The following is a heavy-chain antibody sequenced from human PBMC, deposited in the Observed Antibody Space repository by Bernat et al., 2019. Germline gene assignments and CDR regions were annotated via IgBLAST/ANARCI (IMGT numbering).Heavy chain of an antibody. D-gene: IGHD5-12*01. CDR3: TTSGYSGYDSAYYYGMDV. V-gene: IGHV3-15*01. CDR1: GFTFSNAW. Sequence: EVQLVESGGGLVKPGGSLRLSCAASGFTFSNAWMSWVRQAPGNGLEWVGRIKSKTDGGTTDYAAPVKGRFTISRDDSKNTLYLQMNSLKTEDTAVYYCTTSGYSGYDSAYYYGMDVWGQGTTVTVSS. CDR2: IKSKTDGGTT. J-gene: IGHJ6*02.